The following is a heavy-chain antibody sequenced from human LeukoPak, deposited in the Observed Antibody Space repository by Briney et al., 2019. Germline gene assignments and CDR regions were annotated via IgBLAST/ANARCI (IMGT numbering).Heavy chain of an antibody. CDR2: ISASGDYI. Sequence: GGSLRLSCAASGFTFSNYITNWVRQAPGKGLEWVSSISASGDYIFYGDSVKGRFTMSRDNAKNSPYLQMSSLRAEDTAVYYCARDLTDWSQGTLVTVSS. V-gene: IGHV3-21*01. J-gene: IGHJ4*02. CDR1: GFTFSNYI. CDR3: ARDLTD.